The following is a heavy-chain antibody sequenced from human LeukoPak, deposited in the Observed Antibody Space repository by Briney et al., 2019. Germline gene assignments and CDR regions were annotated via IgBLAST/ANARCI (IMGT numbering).Heavy chain of an antibody. V-gene: IGHV3-30*04. J-gene: IGHJ4*02. CDR2: ISYDGSNK. CDR1: GFTFSSYA. D-gene: IGHD5-18*01. CDR3: ARGIQLWLMNY. Sequence: GRSLRLSCAASGFTFSSYAMHWVRQAPGKGLEWVAVISYDGSNKYYADSVKGRLTISRDNSKNTLYLQMNSLRAEDTAVYYCARGIQLWLMNYWGQGTLVTVSS.